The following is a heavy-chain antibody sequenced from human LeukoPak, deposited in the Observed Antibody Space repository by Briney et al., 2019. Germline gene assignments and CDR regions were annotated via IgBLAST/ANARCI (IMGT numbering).Heavy chain of an antibody. CDR2: INPNSGGT. Sequence: ASVKVSCKASGYIFTGYYLHWVRQAPGQGLEWMGWINPNSGGTNYAQKFRGRVTMTRDTSISTAYMELSRLRYDDTAVYYRARDPTTVITGTWGQGTLVTVSS. J-gene: IGHJ5*02. CDR1: GYIFTGYY. D-gene: IGHD4-23*01. V-gene: IGHV1-2*02. CDR3: ARDPTTVITGT.